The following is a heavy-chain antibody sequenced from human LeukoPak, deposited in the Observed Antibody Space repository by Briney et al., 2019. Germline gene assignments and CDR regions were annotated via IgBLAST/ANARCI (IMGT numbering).Heavy chain of an antibody. J-gene: IGHJ3*02. CDR2: MYNDCST. Sequence: GVPLRLSCAASGLTVSSSYMSWVRQAPGKGLEWVSIMYNDCSTYYADSMKGRFTISRDNSKYTLYLQVNSLRAEDTAMYYCARNILFAFDIWGQETMVTVSS. CDR1: GLTVSSSY. CDR3: ARNILFAFDI. V-gene: IGHV3-53*01.